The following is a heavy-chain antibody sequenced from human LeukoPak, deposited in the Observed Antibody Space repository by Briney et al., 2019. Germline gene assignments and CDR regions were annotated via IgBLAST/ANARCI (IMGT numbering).Heavy chain of an antibody. J-gene: IGHJ6*02. Sequence: EASVKVSCKASGYTFTGYDINWVRQATGQGLEWMGWMNPNSGNTGYAQKFQGRVTMTRNTSISTAYMELSSLRSEDTAVYYCARGFYDSSGYYYYYYGMDVWGQGTTVTVSS. V-gene: IGHV1-8*01. CDR3: ARGFYDSSGYYYYYYGMDV. CDR2: MNPNSGNT. CDR1: GYTFTGYD. D-gene: IGHD3-22*01.